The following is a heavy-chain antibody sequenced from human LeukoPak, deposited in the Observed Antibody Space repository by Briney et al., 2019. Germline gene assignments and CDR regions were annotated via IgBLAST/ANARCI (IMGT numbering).Heavy chain of an antibody. CDR1: GDSVSSSFAA. Sequence: SQTLSLTCAISGDSVSSSFAAWTWIRQSPSRGLEWLGRTYYRSQWYNDYAESLKGRITINPDTSKNQFSLHLNSVTPEDTAVYYCVRDGSWRFDYWGQGTLVTVSP. V-gene: IGHV6-1*01. J-gene: IGHJ4*02. CDR2: TYYRSQWYN. CDR3: VRDGSWRFDY.